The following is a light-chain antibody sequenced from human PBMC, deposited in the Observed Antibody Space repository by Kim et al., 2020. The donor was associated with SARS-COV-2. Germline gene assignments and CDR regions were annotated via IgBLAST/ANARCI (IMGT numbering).Light chain of an antibody. CDR1: QIVGSTY. CDR2: GAS. CDR3: QQYNFSPWT. V-gene: IGKV3-20*01. Sequence: SPGDRATLSCRASQIVGSTYLAWYQHKPGQAPRLLIHGASNRATGVPDRFSGSGSGTDFTLTVSRLEPEDFAVYYCQQYNFSPWTFVQGTKVDIK. J-gene: IGKJ1*01.